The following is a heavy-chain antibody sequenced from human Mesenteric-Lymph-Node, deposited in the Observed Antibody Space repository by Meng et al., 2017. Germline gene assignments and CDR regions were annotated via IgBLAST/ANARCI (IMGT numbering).Heavy chain of an antibody. D-gene: IGHD1-7*01. CDR3: GRDQGRELMNH. CDR2: IYHSGNT. V-gene: IGHV4-30-2*01. J-gene: IGHJ4*02. CDR1: GGSISSGGYS. Sequence: LPLQESGSGLVKPSQTLSLPCAVSGGSISSGGYSWSWIRQPPGKGLEWIGHIYHSGNTYYNPSLKSRVTMSVDRSKNQFSLKLSSVTAADAAVYYCGRDQGRELMNHWGQGALVTVSS.